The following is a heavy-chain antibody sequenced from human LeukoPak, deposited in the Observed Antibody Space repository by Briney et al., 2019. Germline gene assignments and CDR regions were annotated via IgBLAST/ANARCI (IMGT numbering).Heavy chain of an antibody. D-gene: IGHD3-10*01. V-gene: IGHV5-51*01. J-gene: IGHJ6*03. Sequence: GESLKISCKGSGYTFSNHWIGWVRQMPGKGLEWMGSIFPADSETRYSPSFQGQVTISADKSISTAYLQWISLKASDTAMYYCARSEQSYYYGSGSRYYYYYYYMDVWGKGTTVTVSS. CDR3: ARSEQSYYYGSGSRYYYYYYYMDV. CDR1: GYTFSNHW. CDR2: IFPADSET.